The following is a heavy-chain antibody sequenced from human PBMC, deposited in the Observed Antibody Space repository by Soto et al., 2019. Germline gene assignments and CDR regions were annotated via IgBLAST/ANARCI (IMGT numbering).Heavy chain of an antibody. D-gene: IGHD5-18*01. CDR3: ASPVTARVSGGIYG. J-gene: IGHJ6*02. CDR1: GYSFTSYW. V-gene: IGHV5-10-1*01. CDR2: IDPSDSYT. Sequence: PGESLKISCKGSGYSFTSYWISWVRQMPGKGLEWMGRIDPSDSYTNYSPSFQGHVTISADKSISTAYLQWSSLKASDTATYYVASPVTARVSGGIYGWCQGTTVTVSS.